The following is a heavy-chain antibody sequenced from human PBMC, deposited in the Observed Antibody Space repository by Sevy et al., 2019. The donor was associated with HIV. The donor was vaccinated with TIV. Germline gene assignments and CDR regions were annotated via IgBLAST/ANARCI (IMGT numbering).Heavy chain of an antibody. D-gene: IGHD6-13*01. CDR3: AKGDSTFYGLDV. J-gene: IGHJ6*02. CDR2: ISGSGGST. V-gene: IGHV3-23*01. Sequence: GGSLRLSCAASAFSFNTYAMSWVRRAPGKGLEWVSTISGSGGSTYYADSMVGRFIISRDKSKNTLYLQMNSLRAEATAVYYCAKGDSTFYGLDVWGQGTTVTVSS. CDR1: AFSFNTYA.